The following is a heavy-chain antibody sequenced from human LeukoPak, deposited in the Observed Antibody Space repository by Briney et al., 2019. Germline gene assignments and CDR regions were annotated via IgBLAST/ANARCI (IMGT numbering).Heavy chain of an antibody. CDR3: ARDRSSGWPDAFDI. CDR2: INPSGGST. J-gene: IGHJ3*02. Sequence: XMGIINPSGGSTSYAQKFQGRVTVTRDTSTSTVYMELSSLRSEDTAVYYCARDRSSGWPDAFDIWGQGTMVTVSS. V-gene: IGHV1-46*01. D-gene: IGHD6-19*01.